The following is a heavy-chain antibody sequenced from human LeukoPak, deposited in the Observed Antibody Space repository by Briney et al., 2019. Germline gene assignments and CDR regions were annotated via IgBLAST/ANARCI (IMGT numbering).Heavy chain of an antibody. CDR3: ARDADYYDSSGYFDY. D-gene: IGHD3-22*01. CDR2: IYYSGST. Sequence: SETLSLTCTVSGGSISSSSYYWGWVRQPPGKGLEWIGSIYYSGSTYYNPSLKSRVTISVDTSKNQFSLMLSSVTAADTAVYYCARDADYYDSSGYFDYWGQGTLVTVSS. J-gene: IGHJ4*02. V-gene: IGHV4-39*07. CDR1: GGSISSSSYY.